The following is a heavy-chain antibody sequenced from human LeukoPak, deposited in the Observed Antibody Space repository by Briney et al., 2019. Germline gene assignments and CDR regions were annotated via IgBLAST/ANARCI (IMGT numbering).Heavy chain of an antibody. CDR2: MNPNSGNT. CDR1: GYTFTSYD. J-gene: IGHJ6*03. V-gene: IGHV1-8*01. Sequence: ASVKVSCKASGYTFTSYDINWVRQAAGQGLEWMGWMNPNSGNTGYAQKFQGRVTMTRNTSISTAYMELSSLRSEDTAVYYCARVFDSGSQAYFYYMDVWGKGTTVTIFS. CDR3: ARVFDSGSQAYFYYMDV. D-gene: IGHD3-10*01.